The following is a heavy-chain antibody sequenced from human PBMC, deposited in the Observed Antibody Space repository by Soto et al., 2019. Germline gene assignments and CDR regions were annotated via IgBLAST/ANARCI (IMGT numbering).Heavy chain of an antibody. CDR3: AETISLQCYYRDV. J-gene: IGHJ6*03. V-gene: IGHV6-1*01. CDR1: GDSVSSNSAA. CDR2: TYYRSRWYN. Sequence: PSQTLSLTCAISGDSVSSNSAAWNWIRQSPSGGLEWLGRTYYRSRWYNDYAVSVRSRITINPDTSKNQFSLHLNSVTPEDTAVFYCAETISLQCYYRDVWGKGTTVTVSS. D-gene: IGHD1-7*01.